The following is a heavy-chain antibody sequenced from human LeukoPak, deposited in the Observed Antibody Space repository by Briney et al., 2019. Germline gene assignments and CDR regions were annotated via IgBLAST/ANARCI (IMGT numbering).Heavy chain of an antibody. V-gene: IGHV3-74*01. CDR2: INERGSST. Sequence: GGSLRLSCAASGFTFSSSWLHWVRQAPGKGLVWVSRINERGSSTSYADSVKGRFTISRDNAKNTLYLQMNSLTAEDTAVYYCVRDLGGRSGHWGQGTLVTVSS. CDR3: VRDLGGRSGH. J-gene: IGHJ4*02. D-gene: IGHD1-26*01. CDR1: GFTFSSSW.